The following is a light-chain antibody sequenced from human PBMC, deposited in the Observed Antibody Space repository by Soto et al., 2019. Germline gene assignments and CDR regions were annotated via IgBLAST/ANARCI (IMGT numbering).Light chain of an antibody. CDR3: QQYGSSPFT. Sequence: EIVLTQSPGTLSLSPGERATLSCRASQSVSSSYLAWYQQKPGQAPRLRIYGASSRATGIPDRFSGSGSGTDFTLTISRLEPEDFEVYYCQQYGSSPFTFGPGTKVDIK. V-gene: IGKV3-20*01. CDR2: GAS. J-gene: IGKJ3*01. CDR1: QSVSSSY.